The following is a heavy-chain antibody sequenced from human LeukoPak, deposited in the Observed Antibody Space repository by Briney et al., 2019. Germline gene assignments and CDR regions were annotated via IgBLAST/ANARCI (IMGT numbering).Heavy chain of an antibody. Sequence: GGSLRLSCAASGFTLSNAWMSWVRQAPGKGLEWVGRTKSKTDGGTTDYAAPVKGRFTISRDDSKNTLYLQMNSLKTEDTAVYYCTTGVTMVRGVIRDYAFDIWGQGTMVTVSS. CDR1: GFTLSNAW. CDR3: TTGVTMVRGVIRDYAFDI. J-gene: IGHJ3*02. V-gene: IGHV3-15*01. D-gene: IGHD3-10*01. CDR2: TKSKTDGGTT.